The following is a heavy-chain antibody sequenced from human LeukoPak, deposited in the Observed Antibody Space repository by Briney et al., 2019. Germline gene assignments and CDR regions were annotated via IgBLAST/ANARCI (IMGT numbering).Heavy chain of an antibody. Sequence: ASVKVSCKASGYTFTSYGISWVRQAPGQGLEWMGWISAYNGNTNYAQKLQGRVTMTTDTSTSTAYMELRSLRSDDTAVYYCARINPLRYFDWSKRETPNWFDPWGQGTLATVSS. D-gene: IGHD3-9*01. J-gene: IGHJ5*02. CDR1: GYTFTSYG. CDR3: ARINPLRYFDWSKRETPNWFDP. CDR2: ISAYNGNT. V-gene: IGHV1-18*01.